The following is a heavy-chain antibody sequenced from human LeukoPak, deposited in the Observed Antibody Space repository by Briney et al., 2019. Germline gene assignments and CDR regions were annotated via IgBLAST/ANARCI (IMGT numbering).Heavy chain of an antibody. CDR3: ASGTIVGARGADN. J-gene: IGHJ4*02. Sequence: GGSLRLSCAASGFTFSTCSMKWVRQAPGKTLEWVSSISGSSYHIYYADSVKGRFTISRDNANNLLYLQMNSLRAEDTAVYYCASGTIVGARGADNWGQGTLVTVSS. V-gene: IGHV3-21*01. CDR1: GFTFSTCS. CDR2: ISGSSYHI. D-gene: IGHD1-26*01.